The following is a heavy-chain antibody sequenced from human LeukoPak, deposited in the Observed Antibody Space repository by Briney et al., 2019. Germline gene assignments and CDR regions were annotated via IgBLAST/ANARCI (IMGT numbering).Heavy chain of an antibody. V-gene: IGHV4-4*07. D-gene: IGHD3-10*01. CDR3: ARDYYGSGSYYDAFDI. CDR2: TYTSGST. J-gene: IGHJ3*02. Sequence: SETLSLTCTVPGGSISSYYWSWIRQPAGKGLEWIGRTYTSGSTNYNPSLKSRVTISVDKSRNQFSLKLSSVTAADTAVYYCARDYYGSGSYYDAFDIWGQGTMVTVSS. CDR1: GGSISSYY.